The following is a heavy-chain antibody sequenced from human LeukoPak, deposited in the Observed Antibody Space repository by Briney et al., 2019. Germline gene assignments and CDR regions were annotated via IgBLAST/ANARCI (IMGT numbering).Heavy chain of an antibody. CDR2: IYSGGST. Sequence: GGSLRLSCAASGFTVSNYYMSWVRQAPWKGREWVSVIYSGGSTYYSDSVKGRFTISRDNSKNTLYLQMNSLRAEDTAVYYCARDRGDYGDLGIYFDYWGQGTLVTDSS. CDR1: GFTVSNYY. V-gene: IGHV3-53*01. D-gene: IGHD4-17*01. J-gene: IGHJ4*02. CDR3: ARDRGDYGDLGIYFDY.